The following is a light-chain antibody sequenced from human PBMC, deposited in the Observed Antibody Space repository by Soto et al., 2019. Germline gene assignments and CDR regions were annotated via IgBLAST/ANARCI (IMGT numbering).Light chain of an antibody. CDR1: QTVSKNY. CDR2: AAS. Sequence: GEWGRLSGWTSQTVSKNYLAWYHQKPGQAPRLLIYAASTRATGIPDRFSGSGSGTDFTLTISRLEPEDFAVFYCPHYAVLPIPSCQLTLLAIK. V-gene: IGKV3-20*01. J-gene: IGKJ5*01. CDR3: PHYAVLPIP.